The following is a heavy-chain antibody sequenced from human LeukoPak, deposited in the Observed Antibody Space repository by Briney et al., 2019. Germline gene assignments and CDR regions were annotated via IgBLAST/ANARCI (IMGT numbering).Heavy chain of an antibody. CDR2: IWYDGSKK. Sequence: GRSLRLSCAASGFTSSRYGMHWVRQAPGKGLEWVAVIWYDGSKKNYADSVKGRFTISRDNSKNTLNLQMTSLRAEDTAVYYCARVSEDYSSGWYEEYFQYWGQGTLVIVSS. D-gene: IGHD6-19*01. CDR1: GFTSSRYG. CDR3: ARVSEDYSSGWYEEYFQY. J-gene: IGHJ1*01. V-gene: IGHV3-33*01.